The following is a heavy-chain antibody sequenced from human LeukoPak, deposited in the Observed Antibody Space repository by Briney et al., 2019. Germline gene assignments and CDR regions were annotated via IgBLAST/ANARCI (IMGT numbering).Heavy chain of an antibody. CDR1: GFTFTSSA. D-gene: IGHD6-13*01. Sequence: ASVKVSCKASGFTFTSSAVQWARQARGQRLEWIGWIVVGSGNTNYAQKFQERVTITRDMSTSTAYMELSSLRSEDTAVYYCARDQYSSTWYRGAFDVWGQGTMVSVSS. CDR2: IVVGSGNT. J-gene: IGHJ3*01. V-gene: IGHV1-58*01. CDR3: ARDQYSSTWYRGAFDV.